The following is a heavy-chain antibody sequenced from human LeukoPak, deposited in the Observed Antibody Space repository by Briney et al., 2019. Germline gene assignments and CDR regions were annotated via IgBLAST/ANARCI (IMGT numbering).Heavy chain of an antibody. CDR2: IYYSGST. CDR1: GGSISSSSYY. V-gene: IGHV4-39*01. Sequence: SETLSLTCTVSGGSISSSSYYWGWIRQPPGKRLEWIGGIYYSGSTYYNPSLKSRVTISVDTSKNQFSLKLSSVTAADTAVYYCARHEAGDIVVVPALPYYMDVWGKGTTVTVSS. J-gene: IGHJ6*03. CDR3: ARHEAGDIVVVPALPYYMDV. D-gene: IGHD2-2*01.